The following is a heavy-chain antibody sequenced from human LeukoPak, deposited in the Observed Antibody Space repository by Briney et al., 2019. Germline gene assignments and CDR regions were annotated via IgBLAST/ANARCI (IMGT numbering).Heavy chain of an antibody. J-gene: IGHJ4*02. CDR3: ATDRATQYFDY. CDR1: GLTFRSYG. D-gene: IGHD2-15*01. Sequence: GRSLRLSCAASGLTFRSYGMHWVRQAPGKGLEWVAFIWYDGSNKYYADSVKGRFTISRDNSRNTLFLQMNSLRVEDTAVYYCATDRATQYFDYWGQGTQVSVPS. V-gene: IGHV3-33*01. CDR2: IWYDGSNK.